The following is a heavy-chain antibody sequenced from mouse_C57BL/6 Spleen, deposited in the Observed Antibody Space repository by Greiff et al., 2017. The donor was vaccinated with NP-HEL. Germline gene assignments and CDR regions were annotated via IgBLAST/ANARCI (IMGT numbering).Heavy chain of an antibody. J-gene: IGHJ4*01. V-gene: IGHV5-17*01. D-gene: IGHD1-1*01. CDR3: ARDYSGSRGAMDY. Sequence: EVKLMESGGGLVQPGGSLKLSCAASGFTFSDYGMHWVRQAPEKGLEWVAYLSRGSSTIYYADTVKGRFTISRDNAKHTLFLQMTYLGSEDTAMYYCARDYSGSRGAMDYWGQGTSVTVSS. CDR1: GFTFSDYG. CDR2: LSRGSSTI.